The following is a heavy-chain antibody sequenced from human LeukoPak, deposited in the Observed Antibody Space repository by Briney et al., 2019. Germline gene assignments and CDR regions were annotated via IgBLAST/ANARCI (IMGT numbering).Heavy chain of an antibody. V-gene: IGHV3-23*01. D-gene: IGHD4-23*01. CDR2: ISGSGRSM. CDR1: GFTFSSYA. J-gene: IGHJ1*01. CDR3: AKTTAVATPPLYFQN. Sequence: PGGSLRLACAASGFTFSSYAMSWVRQAPGKGLEWVSSISGSGRSMYYADSVKGRFTISRDSSKNTLYLQMNSLRAEDTAVYYCAKTTAVATPPLYFQNWGQGTLVTVSS.